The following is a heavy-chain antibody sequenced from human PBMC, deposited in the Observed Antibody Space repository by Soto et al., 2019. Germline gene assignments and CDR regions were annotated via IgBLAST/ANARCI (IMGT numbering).Heavy chain of an antibody. V-gene: IGHV1-18*01. CDR1: GYTFTSYG. Sequence: QVQLVQSGAEVKKPGASVKVSCKASGYTFTSYGISWVRQAPGQGLEWMGWISAYNGNTNYAQKLQGRVTMATGTSTSKAYMELRSLGSDDTAVYYCARDPHYDFWSGNAYYYYGMDVWGQGTTVTVSS. J-gene: IGHJ6*02. CDR3: ARDPHYDFWSGNAYYYYGMDV. CDR2: ISAYNGNT. D-gene: IGHD3-3*01.